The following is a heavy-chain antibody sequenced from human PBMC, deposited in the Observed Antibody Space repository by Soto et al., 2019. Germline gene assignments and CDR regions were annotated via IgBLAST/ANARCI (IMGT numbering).Heavy chain of an antibody. J-gene: IGHJ5*02. V-gene: IGHV1-8*01. CDR2: MNPNSGNT. Sequence: QVQLVQSGAEVKKPGASVKVSCKASGYTFTSYDINWVRQATGQGLGWMGWMNPNSGNTGYAQKFQGRVTMTRNTSISTAYMELSSLRSEDTAVYYCARARLFFRRGTSRGFDPWGQGTLVTVSS. CDR1: GYTFTSYD. D-gene: IGHD3-10*01. CDR3: ARARLFFRRGTSRGFDP.